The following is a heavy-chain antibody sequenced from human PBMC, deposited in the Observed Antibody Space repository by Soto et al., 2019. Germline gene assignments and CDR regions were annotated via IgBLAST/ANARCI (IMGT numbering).Heavy chain of an antibody. CDR3: ARGTGSGAFDY. CDR2: IYSDGST. Sequence: EVQLVESGGGLVQPGGSLRLSCVASGFTVSSNYMSWVRQAPGEGLECVSLIYSDGSTDHADFVKDRFTISRDNSSNILYLQMNSLRAEDTAVYYCARGTGSGAFDYWGQGTLVTVSS. J-gene: IGHJ4*02. D-gene: IGHD2-8*02. CDR1: GFTVSSNY. V-gene: IGHV3-66*01.